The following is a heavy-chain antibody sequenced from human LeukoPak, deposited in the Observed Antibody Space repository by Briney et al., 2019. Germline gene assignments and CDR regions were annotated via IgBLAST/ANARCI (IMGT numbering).Heavy chain of an antibody. CDR2: ISGSGGST. CDR1: GFTFSSYA. CDR3: AKGGAAAGRY. J-gene: IGHJ4*02. V-gene: IGHV3-23*01. D-gene: IGHD6-13*01. Sequence: GGSLRLSCAASGFTFSSYAMSWVRQAPGKGLEWVSAISGSGGSTYYADSVKGRFTISRENAKNSLYLQMNSLRDEDTAVYYCAKGGAAAGRYWGQGTLVTVSS.